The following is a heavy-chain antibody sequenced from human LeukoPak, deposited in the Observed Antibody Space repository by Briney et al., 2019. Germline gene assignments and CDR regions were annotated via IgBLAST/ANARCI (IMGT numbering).Heavy chain of an antibody. CDR3: AKGPTGGELSFYDY. Sequence: GGSLRLSCAASGFTFSSYGMHWVRQAPGKGLEWVAVIWYDGSNKYYADSVKGRFTISRDNSKNTLYLQMNSLKAEDTAVYYCAKGPTGGELSFYDYWGQGTLVTVSS. CDR1: GFTFSSYG. V-gene: IGHV3-33*06. D-gene: IGHD3-16*02. J-gene: IGHJ4*02. CDR2: IWYDGSNK.